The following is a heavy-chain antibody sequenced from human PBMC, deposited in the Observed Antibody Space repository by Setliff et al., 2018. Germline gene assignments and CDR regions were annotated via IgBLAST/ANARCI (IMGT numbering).Heavy chain of an antibody. CDR3: ARERYYNFWNGYDYYYYYMDV. D-gene: IGHD3-3*01. J-gene: IGHJ6*03. CDR2: ISRGATTT. V-gene: IGHV3-11*04. CDR1: GFIFSDYY. Sequence: GGSLRLSCAASGFIFSDYYMSWIRQTPGKGLEWVAYISRGATTTYYTDSVKGRFTISRDNSKNMVYLQMNSLSAEDTAVYYCARERYYNFWNGYDYYYYYMDVWGIGTTVTVSS.